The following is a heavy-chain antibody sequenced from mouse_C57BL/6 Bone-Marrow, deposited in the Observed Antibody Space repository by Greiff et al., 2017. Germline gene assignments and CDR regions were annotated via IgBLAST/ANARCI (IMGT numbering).Heavy chain of an antibody. CDR2: IHPNSGST. D-gene: IGHD2-3*01. CDR1: GYTFTSYW. Sequence: VQLQQSGAELVKPGASVKLSCKASGYTFTSYWMHWVTQRPGQGLEWIGMIHPNSGSTNYNEKFKSKATLTLDKSSSTAYMQLSSLTSEYSAVYYWARSRCGLLPSWYFDVWGTGTTVTVSS. J-gene: IGHJ1*03. CDR3: ARSRCGLLPSWYFDV. V-gene: IGHV1-64*01.